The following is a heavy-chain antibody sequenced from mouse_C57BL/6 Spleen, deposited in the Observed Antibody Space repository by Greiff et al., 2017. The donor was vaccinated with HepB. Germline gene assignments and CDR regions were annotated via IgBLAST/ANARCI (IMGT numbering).Heavy chain of an antibody. CDR3: AKANCDYYFDY. CDR2: INPNNGGP. J-gene: IGHJ2*01. Sequence: EVQLQQSGPELVKPGASVQMSCKASGYTFTDYNMHWVKQSHGKSLEWLGYINPNNGGPSYNQKFKGKATLTVNKSSSTAYMALRSLTSEDSAVYYCAKANCDYYFDYWGQGTTLTVSS. CDR1: GYTFTDYN. V-gene: IGHV1-22*01. D-gene: IGHD4-1*01.